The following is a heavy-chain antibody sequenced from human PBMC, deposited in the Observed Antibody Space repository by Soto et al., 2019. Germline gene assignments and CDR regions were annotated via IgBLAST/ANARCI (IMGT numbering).Heavy chain of an antibody. V-gene: IGHV3-23*01. J-gene: IGHJ6*02. D-gene: IGHD2-15*01. CDR2: ISGSGGST. CDR1: GFTFSSYA. Sequence: GGSLRLSCAASGFTFSSYAMSWVRQAPGKGLEWVSAISGSGGSTYYADSVKGRFTISRDNSKNTLYLQMNSLRAEDTAVYYCAKDDFSGSWYSEYGMDVWGQGTTVTVSS. CDR3: AKDDFSGSWYSEYGMDV.